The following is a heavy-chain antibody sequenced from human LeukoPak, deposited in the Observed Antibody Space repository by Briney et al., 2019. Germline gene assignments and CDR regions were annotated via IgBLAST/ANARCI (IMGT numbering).Heavy chain of an antibody. D-gene: IGHD6-19*01. Sequence: GGSLRLSCAASGFTFTNYGMSWVRQAPGKGLEWVSTISGSGGSRHYADFVKGRFTISRDNFKNTVSLQMNSLRAEDTAVYYCAKDLEQWLVRGWAFDIWGQGTMVTVSS. V-gene: IGHV3-23*01. CDR1: GFTFTNYG. CDR2: ISGSGGSR. CDR3: AKDLEQWLVRGWAFDI. J-gene: IGHJ3*02.